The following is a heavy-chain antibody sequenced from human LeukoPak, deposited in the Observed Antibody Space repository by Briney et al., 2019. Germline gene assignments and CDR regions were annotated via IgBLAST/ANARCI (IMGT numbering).Heavy chain of an antibody. V-gene: IGHV1-2*02. D-gene: IGHD5-12*01. CDR2: INPNSGGT. CDR3: ARVGKRDGYPIGY. J-gene: IGHJ4*02. CDR1: GYTFTGYY. Sequence: ASVKVSCKASGYTFTGYYMHWVRQAPGQGLEWMGWINPNSGGTNYAQKFQGRVTMTRDTSISTAYMELSRLRSDDTAVYYCARVGKRDGYPIGYWGQGTLVTVSS.